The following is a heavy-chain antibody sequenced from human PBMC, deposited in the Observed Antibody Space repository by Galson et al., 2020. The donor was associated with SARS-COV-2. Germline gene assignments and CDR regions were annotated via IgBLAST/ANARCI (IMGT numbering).Heavy chain of an antibody. Sequence: GESLKISCAASGFTFSSYSMNWVRQAPGKGLEWVSSISSSSSYIYYADSVKGRFTISRDNAKNSLYLQMNSLRAEDTAVYYCARGGDYGWHFDYWGQGTLVTVSS. V-gene: IGHV3-21*01. J-gene: IGHJ4*02. CDR3: ARGGDYGWHFDY. CDR2: ISSSSSYI. CDR1: GFTFSSYS. D-gene: IGHD4-17*01.